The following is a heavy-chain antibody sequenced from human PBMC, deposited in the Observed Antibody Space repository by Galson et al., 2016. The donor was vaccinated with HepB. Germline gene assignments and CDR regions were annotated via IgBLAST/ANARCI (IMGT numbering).Heavy chain of an antibody. CDR3: TTDIFSGWYAH. CDR1: GIVVSSTH. CDR2: IKTNTEGGST. J-gene: IGHJ4*02. Sequence: SLRLSCAASGIVVSSTHFSWVRQTPGKGLEWVGRIKTNTEGGSTDYAAPVKGRFTISRDDSQHTLHLQMNSLKTEDTAVYYCTTDIFSGWYAHWGQGTLVTVSS. V-gene: IGHV3-15*01. D-gene: IGHD6-19*01.